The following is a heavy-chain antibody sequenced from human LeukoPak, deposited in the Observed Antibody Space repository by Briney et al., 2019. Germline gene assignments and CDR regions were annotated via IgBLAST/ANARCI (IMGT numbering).Heavy chain of an antibody. Sequence: ASVKVSCKASGFTLSTYYMHWVRQAPGQGLEWMGIIDPSGGGTSYAQEVQGRVTTTSDTSTSTIYMELRSLRSDDTAVYYCARGGDYGDYFEHWGQGTLVSVSS. CDR3: ARGGDYGDYFEH. CDR1: GFTLSTYY. CDR2: IDPSGGGT. D-gene: IGHD4-17*01. V-gene: IGHV1-46*01. J-gene: IGHJ4*02.